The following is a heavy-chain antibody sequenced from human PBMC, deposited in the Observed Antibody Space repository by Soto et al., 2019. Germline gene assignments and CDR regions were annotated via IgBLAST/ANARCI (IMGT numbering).Heavy chain of an antibody. D-gene: IGHD6-19*01. Sequence: QAQLEQSGGEVKKPGSSVKVSCKASRVAFSKFIVTWVRQAPGLGLEWVGGIIPIFGTANYAQKFQGRVTITADASTSTSYLEVNNLSSEDTAVYYCAKVRYSSPMGYYYGMDVWGQGTTVTVSS. CDR2: IIPIFGTA. J-gene: IGHJ6*02. CDR3: AKVRYSSPMGYYYGMDV. CDR1: RVAFSKFI. V-gene: IGHV1-69*01.